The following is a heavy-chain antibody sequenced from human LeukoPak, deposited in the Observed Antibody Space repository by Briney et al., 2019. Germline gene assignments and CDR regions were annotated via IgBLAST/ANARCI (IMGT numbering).Heavy chain of an antibody. CDR1: GYSIRSGFY. CDR3: ARAVGSFDWLPLFDY. Sequence: SETLSLTCTVSGYSIRSGFYWGWIRQPPGKGLEWIGNIYHSGITYYTPSLKSRVTISVDTSKNQFYLKLSSVTAADTAVYYCARAVGSFDWLPLFDYWGQGTLVTVSS. D-gene: IGHD3-9*01. CDR2: IYHSGIT. V-gene: IGHV4-38-2*02. J-gene: IGHJ4*02.